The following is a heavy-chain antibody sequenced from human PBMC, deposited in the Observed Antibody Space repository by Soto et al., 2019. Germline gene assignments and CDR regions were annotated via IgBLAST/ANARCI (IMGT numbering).Heavy chain of an antibody. Sequence: GESLKISCKGSGYSFAGYWITCVRQKPGKGLEWMGRIDPSDSQTYYSPSFRGHVTISVTKSITTVFLQWSSLRASDTAMYYCARQIYDSDTGPNFQYYFDSWGQGTPVTVSS. CDR2: IDPSDSQT. V-gene: IGHV5-10-1*01. D-gene: IGHD3-22*01. CDR3: ARQIYDSDTGPNFQYYFDS. J-gene: IGHJ4*02. CDR1: GYSFAGYW.